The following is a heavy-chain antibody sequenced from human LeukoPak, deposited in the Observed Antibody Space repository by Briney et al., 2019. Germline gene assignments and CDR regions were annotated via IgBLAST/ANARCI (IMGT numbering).Heavy chain of an antibody. CDR3: ARLRNCGGDRRPFDY. Sequence: GGSLRLSCAASGFTFSDYYMSWIRQAPGKGLEWVSYISSSGSTIYYADSVKGRFTISRDNAKNSLYLQMNSLRAEDTAVYCCARLRNCGGDRRPFDYWGQGTLVTVSS. CDR2: ISSSGSTI. D-gene: IGHD2-21*02. J-gene: IGHJ4*02. CDR1: GFTFSDYY. V-gene: IGHV3-11*01.